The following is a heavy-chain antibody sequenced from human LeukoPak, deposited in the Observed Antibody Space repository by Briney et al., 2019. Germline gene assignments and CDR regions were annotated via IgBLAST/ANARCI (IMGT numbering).Heavy chain of an antibody. CDR2: ISAYNGNT. Sequence: ASVKVSCKASGYTFTSYGISWVRQAPGQGLEWMGWISAYNGNTNYAQKLQGRVTMTTDTSTSTAYMELRSLRSDDTAVYYCARMKQQLVRWNYYYYYMDVWGKGTTVTVSS. V-gene: IGHV1-18*01. J-gene: IGHJ6*03. D-gene: IGHD6-13*01. CDR1: GYTFTSYG. CDR3: ARMKQQLVRWNYYYYYMDV.